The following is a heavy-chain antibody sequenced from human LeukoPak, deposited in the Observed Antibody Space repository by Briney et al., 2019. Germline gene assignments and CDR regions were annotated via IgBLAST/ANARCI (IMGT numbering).Heavy chain of an antibody. J-gene: IGHJ2*01. V-gene: IGHV4-59*08. Sequence: SETLSLTCTVSGGSIRSSYWSWSWIRQPPGKGLEWIGSIYYSGSTNYNPSLKSRVTISVDTSKNQFSLKLSSVTAADTAVYFCARQGEYYESGGYGRLHYFDIWGRGTLVTVSS. D-gene: IGHD3-22*01. CDR1: GGSIRSSY. CDR2: IYYSGST. CDR3: ARQGEYYESGGYGRLHYFDI.